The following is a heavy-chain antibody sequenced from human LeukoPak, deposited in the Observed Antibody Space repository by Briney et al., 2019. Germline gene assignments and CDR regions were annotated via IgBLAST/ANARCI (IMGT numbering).Heavy chain of an antibody. CDR2: ISAYNGNT. D-gene: IGHD3-22*01. CDR1: GYTFTSYG. CDR3: ARDQRYYYDSSGYSHFDY. Sequence: GASVKVSCKASGYTFTSYGISWVRQAPGQGREWMGWISAYNGNTNYAQKLQGRVTMTTDTSTSTAYMELRSLRSDDTAVYYCARDQRYYYDSSGYSHFDYWGQGTLVTVSS. J-gene: IGHJ4*02. V-gene: IGHV1-18*01.